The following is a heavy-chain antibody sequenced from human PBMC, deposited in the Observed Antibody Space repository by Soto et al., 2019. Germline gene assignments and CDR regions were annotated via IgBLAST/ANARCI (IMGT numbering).Heavy chain of an antibody. V-gene: IGHV4-30-2*01. D-gene: IGHD3-9*01. CDR3: ARAPRPYCGILTGRGWFDP. CDR2: IYHSGST. CDR1: GGSISSGGYS. Sequence: SETLSLTCAVSGGSISSGGYSWSWIRQPPGKGLQWIGYIYHSGSTYYNPSLKSRVTISVDRSKNQFSLKLSSLTAADTAVYYCARAPRPYCGILTGRGWFDPWGQGTLVTVSS. J-gene: IGHJ5*02.